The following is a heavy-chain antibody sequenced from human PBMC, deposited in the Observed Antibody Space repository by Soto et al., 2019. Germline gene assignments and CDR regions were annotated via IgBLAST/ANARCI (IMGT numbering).Heavy chain of an antibody. J-gene: IGHJ5*02. Sequence: QVQLVESGGGVVQPGRSLRLSCAASGFTFSSYGMHWVRQAPGKGPEWVAVVSYDGSNEYYPDSVKGRFTISRDNSKITVYLQMSSLRAEDTAVYYCAKDPAVGYYGSGSYYNFGWFDRWGQGTLVTVSS. D-gene: IGHD3-10*01. CDR2: VSYDGSNE. CDR3: AKDPAVGYYGSGSYYNFGWFDR. CDR1: GFTFSSYG. V-gene: IGHV3-30*18.